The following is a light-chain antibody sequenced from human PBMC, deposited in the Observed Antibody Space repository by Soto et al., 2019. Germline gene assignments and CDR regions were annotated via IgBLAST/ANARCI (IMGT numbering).Light chain of an antibody. CDR3: QHYYSTPQLT. CDR2: WAS. V-gene: IGKV4-1*01. Sequence: DIVMTQSPDSLAVSLGERATINCKSSQSVLYSSNNKNYLAWYQQKPGQPPKLLIYWASTRESGIPVRFSCSGCGTDFTFTISSLQAEAVAVYYYQHYYSTPQLTFGGGTKVEIK. CDR1: QSVLYSSNNKNY. J-gene: IGKJ4*01.